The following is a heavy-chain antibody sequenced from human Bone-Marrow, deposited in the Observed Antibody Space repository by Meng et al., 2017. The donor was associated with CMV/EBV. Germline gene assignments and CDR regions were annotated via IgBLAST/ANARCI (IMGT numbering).Heavy chain of an antibody. Sequence: FTFSSYSMTWGRQAPGRGLEWVSSISSSSSYIYYADSVKGRFTISRDNAKNSLYLQMNSLRAEDTAVYYCARDPVGVYSSSWYSFDYWGQGTLVTVSS. J-gene: IGHJ4*02. D-gene: IGHD6-13*01. CDR2: ISSSSSYI. CDR3: ARDPVGVYSSSWYSFDY. V-gene: IGHV3-21*01. CDR1: FTFSSYS.